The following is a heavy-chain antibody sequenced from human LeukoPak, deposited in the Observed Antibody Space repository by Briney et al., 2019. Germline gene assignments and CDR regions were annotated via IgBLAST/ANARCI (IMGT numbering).Heavy chain of an antibody. CDR2: ISSSGSIT. J-gene: IGHJ4*02. V-gene: IGHV3-48*03. D-gene: IGHD5-18*01. CDR1: GFTFRSYE. Sequence: PGGSLRLSCAASGFTFRSYEMNWVRQAPGKGLEWVSYISSSGSITYYADSVKGRFTISRDNAKNSLYLQMNSLRAEDTAVYYCVREGGLNYGTRWGQGTLVTVSS. CDR3: VREGGLNYGTR.